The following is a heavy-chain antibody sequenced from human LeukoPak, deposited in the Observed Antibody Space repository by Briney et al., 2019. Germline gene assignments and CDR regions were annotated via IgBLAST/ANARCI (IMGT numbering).Heavy chain of an antibody. CDR1: DGSIREYY. CDR2: IHSSGST. Sequence: SETLSLTCTVSDGSIREYYWSWIRQSPGKGLEWIGYIHSSGSTVYNPSLESRVTFSIGAPRNHFYLNMTSVTAADTAVYYCARGAALVTHKYFDYWGPGTLVTVSS. J-gene: IGHJ4*02. CDR3: ARGAALVTHKYFDY. D-gene: IGHD5-18*01. V-gene: IGHV4-59*08.